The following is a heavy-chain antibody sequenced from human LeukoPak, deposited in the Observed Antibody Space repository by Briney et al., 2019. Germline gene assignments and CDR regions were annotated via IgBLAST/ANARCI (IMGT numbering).Heavy chain of an antibody. CDR2: IYRGGTT. D-gene: IGHD1-14*01. J-gene: IGHJ4*02. Sequence: GGSLRLSCAASGFTFTSSAMSWVRQAPGKGLEWVSVIYRGGTTYYADSVKGRFTISRDNSKNTLYLQMNSLRAEDTAVYYCAKPAKTDYADYWGQGTLVTVSS. CDR1: GFTFTSSA. V-gene: IGHV3-23*03. CDR3: AKPAKTDYADY.